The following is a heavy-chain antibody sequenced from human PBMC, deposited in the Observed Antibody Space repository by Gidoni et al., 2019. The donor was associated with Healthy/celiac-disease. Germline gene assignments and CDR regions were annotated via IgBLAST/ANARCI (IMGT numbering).Heavy chain of an antibody. CDR2: ISYDGSNK. D-gene: IGHD5-18*01. J-gene: IGHJ4*02. V-gene: IGHV3-30-3*01. CDR1: GFTFSSYA. Sequence: QVQLVESGGGVVQPGRSLRLSCAASGFTFSSYARHWVSQAPGKGLEWVAVISYDGSNKYYADSVKGRFTISRDNSKNTLYLQMNSLRAEDTAVYYCARVPMIQLWSDYWGQGTLVTVSS. CDR3: ARVPMIQLWSDY.